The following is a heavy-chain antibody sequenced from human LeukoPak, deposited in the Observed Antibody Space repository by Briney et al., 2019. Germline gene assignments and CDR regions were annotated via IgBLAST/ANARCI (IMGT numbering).Heavy chain of an antibody. D-gene: IGHD1-26*01. Sequence: SETLSLTCALYGRSFRDHYWTWIRQPPGKGLEWIGEINHSGTTNYHPSLKSRVTISVDTSKNQFSLKLSSVTAADTAVYYCARLWDESGSYWGQGTTVIVSS. CDR3: ARLWDESGSY. CDR2: INHSGTT. V-gene: IGHV4-34*01. J-gene: IGHJ4*02. CDR1: GRSFRDHY.